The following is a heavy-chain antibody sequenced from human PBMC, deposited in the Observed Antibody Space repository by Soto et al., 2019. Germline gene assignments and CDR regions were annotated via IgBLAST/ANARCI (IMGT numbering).Heavy chain of an antibody. Sequence: QVQLVQSGGEVKKTGASVKVSCKASGYTFTSSGISWVRQAPGQGLEWMGWTSAYNGNTNYAQKLQGRVTMTTDTSTSTAYMVLRSLRSDDTAVYYCARDSSGRANFDYWGQGTLVTVSS. CDR2: TSAYNGNT. J-gene: IGHJ4*02. V-gene: IGHV1-18*01. D-gene: IGHD6-19*01. CDR3: ARDSSGRANFDY. CDR1: GYTFTSSG.